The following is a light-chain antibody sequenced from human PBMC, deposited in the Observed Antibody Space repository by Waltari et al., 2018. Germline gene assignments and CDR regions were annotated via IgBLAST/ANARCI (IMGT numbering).Light chain of an antibody. CDR3: GTWDSSLSGAV. J-gene: IGLJ7*01. Sequence: QSVLTQPPSVSAAPGQRVTISCSGGHSNIGNNYVSWYRQFPGTAPKLLIYEDSERPSGVPGRFSVSKSGPSATLDITGLQAGDEADYYCGTWDSSLSGAVFGGGTHLTVL. V-gene: IGLV1-51*02. CDR2: EDS. CDR1: HSNIGNNY.